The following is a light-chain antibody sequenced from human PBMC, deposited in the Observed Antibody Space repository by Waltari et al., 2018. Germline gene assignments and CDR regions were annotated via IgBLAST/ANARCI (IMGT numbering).Light chain of an antibody. CDR3: QQYASSVMYT. J-gene: IGKJ2*01. CDR1: QSLTKRY. V-gene: IGKV3-20*01. Sequence: VLTQSPDTLSLSPGERATLSCRASQSLTKRYLAWYQQKPGQPPRLLIYGASSRAAGIPDRFSGSGSGTDFTLTISRLEPEDFAVYYCQQYASSVMYTFGQGTKLEIK. CDR2: GAS.